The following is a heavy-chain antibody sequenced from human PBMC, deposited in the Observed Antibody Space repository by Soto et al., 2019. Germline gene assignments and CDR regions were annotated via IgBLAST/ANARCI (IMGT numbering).Heavy chain of an antibody. CDR1: GYTFTRYD. CDR3: ARDPHVCWGGGDCYSHNRFDP. V-gene: IGHV1-46*01. Sequence: ASVKVSCKASGYTFTRYDMHWVRQAPGQGLEWMGIINPSGGSTSYAQKFQGRVTMTRDTSTSTVYMELSSLRSEDTAVYYCARDPHVCWGGGDCYSHNRFDPRGQGTLVTVS. CDR2: INPSGGST. J-gene: IGHJ5*02. D-gene: IGHD2-21*02.